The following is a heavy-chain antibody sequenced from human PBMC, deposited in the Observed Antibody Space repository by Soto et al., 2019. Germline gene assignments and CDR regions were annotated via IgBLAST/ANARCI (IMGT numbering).Heavy chain of an antibody. D-gene: IGHD3-10*01. Sequence: PSETLSLTCAVSGCSISSSNWWGWIRQPPGKGLEWIGYIYYSGTTYYNPSLKSRVTISVDTSKNQFSLKLSSVTAADTAVYYCAKGGSGSYSNAFDIWGQGTMVTVSS. J-gene: IGHJ3*02. V-gene: IGHV4-28*01. CDR3: AKGGSGSYSNAFDI. CDR1: GCSISSSNW. CDR2: IYYSGTT.